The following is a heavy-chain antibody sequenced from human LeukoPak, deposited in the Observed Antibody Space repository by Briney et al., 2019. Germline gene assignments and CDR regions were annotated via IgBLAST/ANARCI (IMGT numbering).Heavy chain of an antibody. V-gene: IGHV1-69*13. J-gene: IGHJ4*02. CDR3: ARVPKYSSSSRSFDY. Sequence: ASVKVSCKASGGTFSSYAISWVRQAPGQGLEWMGVIIPIFGTANYAQKFQGRFTITADESTSTAYMALSSLRSDDTAVYYCARVPKYSSSSRSFDYWGQGTLVTVSS. D-gene: IGHD6-6*01. CDR2: IIPIFGTA. CDR1: GGTFSSYA.